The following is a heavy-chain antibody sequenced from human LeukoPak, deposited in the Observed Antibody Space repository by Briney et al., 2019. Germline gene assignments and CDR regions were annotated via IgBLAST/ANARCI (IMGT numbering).Heavy chain of an antibody. CDR3: ASNAATGIIDY. Sequence: GGSLRLSCAASGFTFSDYYMSWLRQAPGKGLEWVSYISSSGSTIYYADSVKGRFTISRDNAKNSLYLQMNSLRAEDTAIYYCASNAATGIIDYWGQGILVTVSS. V-gene: IGHV3-11*04. CDR2: ISSSGSTI. D-gene: IGHD6-13*01. J-gene: IGHJ4*02. CDR1: GFTFSDYY.